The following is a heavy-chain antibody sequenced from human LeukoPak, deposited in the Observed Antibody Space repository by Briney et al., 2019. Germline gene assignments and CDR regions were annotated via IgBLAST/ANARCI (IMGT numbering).Heavy chain of an antibody. J-gene: IGHJ5*02. Sequence: GGSLRLSCEASGFTFSSYGMHWVRQAPGKGLEWVAVIRYDGSNKYYADSVKGRFTISRDNSKNTLYLQMNSLRSEDTAVYYCAKSPSSGYYSWFDPWGQGTLVTVSS. CDR1: GFTFSSYG. CDR2: IRYDGSNK. V-gene: IGHV3-33*06. CDR3: AKSPSSGYYSWFDP. D-gene: IGHD3-22*01.